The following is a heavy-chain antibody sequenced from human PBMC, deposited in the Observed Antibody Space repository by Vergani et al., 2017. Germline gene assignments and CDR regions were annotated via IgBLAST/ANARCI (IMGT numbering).Heavy chain of an antibody. Sequence: EVQLVESGGGLVQPGGSLRLSCAASGFTVSSNYISWVRQAPGKGLEWVSVIYSGGRTYYADSVKGRFTISRDNSKNTLYLQMNSLRAEDTAVYYCASADSDSRFDYWGQGTLVTVSS. D-gene: IGHD4-11*01. CDR2: IYSGGRT. CDR3: ASADSDSRFDY. CDR1: GFTVSSNY. V-gene: IGHV3-66*02. J-gene: IGHJ4*02.